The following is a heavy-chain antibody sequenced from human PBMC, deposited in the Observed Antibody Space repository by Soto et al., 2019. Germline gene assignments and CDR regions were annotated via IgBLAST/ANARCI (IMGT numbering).Heavy chain of an antibody. J-gene: IGHJ4*02. CDR2: INAGNGNT. CDR1: GYAFTSYA. V-gene: IGHV1-3*01. D-gene: IGHD6-13*01. CDR3: ARRVAAAGTGCFDY. Sequence: GASVKVSCKASGYAFTSYAMHWVRQAPGQRLEWMGWINAGNGNTKYSQKFQGRVTITRDTSASTAYMELSSLRSEDTAVYYCARRVAAAGTGCFDYWGQGTLVTVSS.